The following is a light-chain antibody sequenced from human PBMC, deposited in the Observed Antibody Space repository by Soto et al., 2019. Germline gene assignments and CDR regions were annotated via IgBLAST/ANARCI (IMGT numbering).Light chain of an antibody. CDR2: GAS. Sequence: EVVLTQSPCTLSLSPGERATLSCRASQSISSSYLGWYQQKPGQAPRLLIFGASIRVTGIPDRFIGSGSGTDFTLTISRLEPEDFAVYYCQHYVTSLTTFGQGTKVAIK. J-gene: IGKJ1*01. CDR3: QHYVTSLTT. CDR1: QSISSSY. V-gene: IGKV3-20*01.